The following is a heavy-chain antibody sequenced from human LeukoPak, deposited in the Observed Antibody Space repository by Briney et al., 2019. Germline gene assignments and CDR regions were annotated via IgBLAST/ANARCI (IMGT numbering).Heavy chain of an antibody. CDR2: IYYSGST. Sequence: PSETLSLTCTVSGGSISSYYWSWIRQPPGKGLEWIGYIYYSGSTNYNPSLKSRVTISVDTSKNQFSLKLSSVTAADTAVYYCARGGSGSCYARYYYYYYMDVWGKGTTVTISS. CDR1: GGSISSYY. V-gene: IGHV4-59*01. J-gene: IGHJ6*03. CDR3: ARGGSGSCYARYYYYYYMDV. D-gene: IGHD1-26*01.